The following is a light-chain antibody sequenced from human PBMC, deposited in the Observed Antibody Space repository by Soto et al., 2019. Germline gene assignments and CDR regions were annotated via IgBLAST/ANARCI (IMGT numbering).Light chain of an antibody. Sequence: DIQVTQSPSSLSASVGDTVTISCRTSQTINTYLNWYQQQPGSAPKLLIFAASTLLSGVPSRFTGSGSGTDFTLTITGLQPEDFATYFCQQGSSPPYTFGPGTQL. V-gene: IGKV1-39*01. CDR1: QTINTY. CDR3: QQGSSPPYT. J-gene: IGKJ2*01. CDR2: AAS.